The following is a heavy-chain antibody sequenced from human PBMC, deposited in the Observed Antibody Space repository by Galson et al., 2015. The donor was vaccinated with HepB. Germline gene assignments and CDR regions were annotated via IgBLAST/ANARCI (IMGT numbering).Heavy chain of an antibody. D-gene: IGHD2-15*01. J-gene: IGHJ5*02. CDR3: ARGALVGVVGGSQNNWFAP. CDR2: ISSSSNYI. V-gene: IGHV3-21*01. CDR1: GFTFSSYS. Sequence: SLRLSCAASGFTFSSYSMNWVRQAPGKGLEWVSSISSSSNYIYYADSVKGRFTISRDNAKNSLYLQMNSLRAEDTAVYYCARGALVGVVGGSQNNWFAPWGQGTLVTVSS.